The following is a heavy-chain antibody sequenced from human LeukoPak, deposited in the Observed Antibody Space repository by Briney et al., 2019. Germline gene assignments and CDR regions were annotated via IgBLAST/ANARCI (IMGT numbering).Heavy chain of an antibody. Sequence: SETLSLTCTVSGGSISSSSYYWGWIRQPPGKGLEWIGSIYYSGSTNYNPSLKSRVTISVDTSKNQFSLKLSSVTAADTAVYYCARETPAVDSGWYREWNAFDIWGQGTMVTVSS. CDR2: IYYSGST. D-gene: IGHD6-19*01. J-gene: IGHJ3*02. CDR1: GGSISSSSYY. V-gene: IGHV4-39*07. CDR3: ARETPAVDSGWYREWNAFDI.